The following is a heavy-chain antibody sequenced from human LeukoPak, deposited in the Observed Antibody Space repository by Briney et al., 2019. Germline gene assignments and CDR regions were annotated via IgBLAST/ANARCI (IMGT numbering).Heavy chain of an antibody. Sequence: SETLSLTCTVSGGSISSYYWSWVRQPPGKGLEWIGYIYYSGSTNYNPSLKSRVTISVDTSKNQFSLKLSSVTAADTAVYYCARGPGRGSSSWSHRIDYWGQGTLVTVSS. CDR3: ARGPGRGSSSWSHRIDY. CDR2: IYYSGST. J-gene: IGHJ4*02. CDR1: GGSISSYY. D-gene: IGHD6-13*01. V-gene: IGHV4-59*01.